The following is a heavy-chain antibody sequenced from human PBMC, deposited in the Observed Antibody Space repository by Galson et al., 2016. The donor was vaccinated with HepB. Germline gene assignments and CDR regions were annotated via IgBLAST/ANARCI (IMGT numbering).Heavy chain of an antibody. J-gene: IGHJ4*02. CDR3: ATRLRAPAN. Sequence: SLRLSCAASGFTFSTYAMSWVRQAPGKGLEWVSGISGSSKAIYYADSVKSRFTISRANSKNALYLQTNSLRAEDTAVYYCATRLRAPANWGQGAQVTVSS. V-gene: IGHV3-23*01. CDR1: GFTFSTYA. CDR2: ISGSSKAI. D-gene: IGHD1-26*01.